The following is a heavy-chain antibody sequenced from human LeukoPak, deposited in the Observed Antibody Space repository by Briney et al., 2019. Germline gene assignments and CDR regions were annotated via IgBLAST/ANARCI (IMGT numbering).Heavy chain of an antibody. V-gene: IGHV3-7*01. CDR1: GFSLSGYW. Sequence: GGSLRLSCAASGFSLSGYWMTWVRQAPGKGLEWVANINRDGSQKNHVDSVQGRFTISRDNAKNSLYLQMNSLTAEDTAVYYCAKDSRPGGGSYLLFDYWGQGTLVTVSS. CDR2: INRDGSQK. J-gene: IGHJ4*02. D-gene: IGHD1-26*01. CDR3: AKDSRPGGGSYLLFDY.